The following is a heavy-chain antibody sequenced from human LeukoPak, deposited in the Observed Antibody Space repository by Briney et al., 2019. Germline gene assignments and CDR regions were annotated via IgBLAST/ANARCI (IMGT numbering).Heavy chain of an antibody. CDR2: INGSGGST. CDR1: GFTFGSYA. Sequence: GGSLRLSCAASGFTFGSYAMSWVRQAPGKGLEWVSDINGSGGSTYYTDSVKGRFTISRDNSKNTLYLQMNSLRAEDTAIYYCAKKYSTGLNPWGQGTLVTVSS. V-gene: IGHV3-23*01. D-gene: IGHD1-26*01. CDR3: AKKYSTGLNP. J-gene: IGHJ5*02.